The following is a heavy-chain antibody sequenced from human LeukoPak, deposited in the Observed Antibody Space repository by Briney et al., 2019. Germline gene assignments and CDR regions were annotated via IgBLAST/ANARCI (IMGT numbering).Heavy chain of an antibody. CDR3: AREKQSSGWYVPNYFDY. CDR1: GGSISRYY. V-gene: IGHV4-4*07. J-gene: IGHJ4*02. D-gene: IGHD6-19*01. CDR2: IYTSGST. Sequence: PSETLSPTCTVSGGSISRYYWSSIRQPAGKGLEWIGRIYTSGSTNYNPSLKSRVTMSVDTSKNQFSLKLSSVTAADTAVYYCAREKQSSGWYVPNYFDYWGQGTLVAVSS.